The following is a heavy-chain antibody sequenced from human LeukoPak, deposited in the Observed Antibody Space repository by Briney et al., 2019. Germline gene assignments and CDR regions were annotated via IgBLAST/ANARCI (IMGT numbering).Heavy chain of an antibody. J-gene: IGHJ4*02. CDR2: ISPNSGGT. CDR3: ARPDHYYDSSGYSN. CDR1: GYTFTGYY. V-gene: IGHV1-2*06. Sequence: ASVKVSCKASGYTFTGYYMHWVRQAPGQGLEWMGRISPNSGGTNYAQKFQGRVTMTRDTSISTAYMELSRLRSDDTAVYYCARPDHYYDSSGYSNWGQGTLVTVSS. D-gene: IGHD3-22*01.